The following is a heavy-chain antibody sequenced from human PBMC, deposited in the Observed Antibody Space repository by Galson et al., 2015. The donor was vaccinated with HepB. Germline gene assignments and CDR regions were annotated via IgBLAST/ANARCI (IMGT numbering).Heavy chain of an antibody. D-gene: IGHD4-17*01. J-gene: IGHJ4*02. Sequence: SLRLSCAASGFTFSDYYMSWIRQAPGKGLEWVSYISSSSSYTNYADSVKGRFTISRDNAKNSLYLQMNSLRAEDTAVYYCARARSYYGDYEDYWGQGTLVTVSS. CDR3: ARARSYYGDYEDY. CDR2: ISSSSSYT. V-gene: IGHV3-11*06. CDR1: GFTFSDYY.